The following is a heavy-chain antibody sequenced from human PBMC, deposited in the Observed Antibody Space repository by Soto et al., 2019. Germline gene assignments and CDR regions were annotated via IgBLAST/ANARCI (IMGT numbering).Heavy chain of an antibody. V-gene: IGHV1-18*01. D-gene: IGHD2-15*01. CDR1: GYTFTSYG. CDR2: ISAYNGNT. J-gene: IGHJ4*02. CDR3: ARDCSGGSCYSFDY. Sequence: ASVKVSCKASGYTFTSYGISWVRQAPGQGLEWMGWISAYNGNTNYAQKLQGRVTMATDTSTSTAYMELRSLRSDDTAVYYCARDCSGGSCYSFDYWGQGTLVTVSS.